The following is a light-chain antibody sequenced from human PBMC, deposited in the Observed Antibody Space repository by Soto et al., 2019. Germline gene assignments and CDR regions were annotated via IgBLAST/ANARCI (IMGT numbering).Light chain of an antibody. CDR2: AAS. CDR1: QGIGDD. Sequence: DIQMTLSPSSLSASVGDRVTITCRASQGIGDDLGWYQQKPGKAPKRLIYAASSLQSGVPSRFSGSGSGTEFTLTISSLQPEDFAIYYCLQHNRYPLTFGGGTKVEIK. J-gene: IGKJ4*01. CDR3: LQHNRYPLT. V-gene: IGKV1-17*01.